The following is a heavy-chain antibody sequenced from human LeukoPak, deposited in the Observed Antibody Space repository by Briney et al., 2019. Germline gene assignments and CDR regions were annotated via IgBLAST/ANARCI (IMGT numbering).Heavy chain of an antibody. J-gene: IGHJ4*02. CDR2: INPNSGGT. V-gene: IGHV1-2*02. CDR1: GYTFTGYY. Sequence: ASVKVSCKASGYTFTGYYMHWVRQAPGQGLEWMGWINPNSGGTNYAQKFQGRVTMTRDTSISTAYMELSRLRSDDTAVYYCARDHPLAAADSPFDYWGQGTLVTVSS. D-gene: IGHD6-13*01. CDR3: ARDHPLAAADSPFDY.